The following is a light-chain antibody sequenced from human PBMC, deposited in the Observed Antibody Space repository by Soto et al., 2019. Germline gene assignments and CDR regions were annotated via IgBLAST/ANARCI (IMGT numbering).Light chain of an antibody. V-gene: IGLV1-51*02. CDR2: ENY. Sequence: QSVLTQPPSVSAAPGQKVTISCSGTSSNIGSKYVSWYQQVPGTAPQLLIFENYKRPSGIPDRFSGSKSGTSATLAITGLQTGDEADYYCAAWHLSLSAVVFGGGTKVTVL. CDR1: SSNIGSKY. CDR3: AAWHLSLSAVV. J-gene: IGLJ3*02.